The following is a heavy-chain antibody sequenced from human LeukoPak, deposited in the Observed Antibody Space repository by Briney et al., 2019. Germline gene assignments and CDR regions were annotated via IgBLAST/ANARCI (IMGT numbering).Heavy chain of an antibody. CDR1: GFTFSSYS. CDR3: ARADHYYDSSGFEIDP. Sequence: PGGSLRLSCAASGFTFSSYSMNWVRQAPGKGLEWVSSISSSSSYIYYADSVKGRFTISRDNAKNPLYLQMNSLRAEDTAVYYCARADHYYDSSGFEIDPWGQGTLVTVSS. V-gene: IGHV3-21*01. J-gene: IGHJ5*02. CDR2: ISSSSSYI. D-gene: IGHD3-22*01.